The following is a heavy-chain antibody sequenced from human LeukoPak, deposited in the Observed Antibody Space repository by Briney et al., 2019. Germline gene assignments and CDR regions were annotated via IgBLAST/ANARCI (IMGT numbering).Heavy chain of an antibody. CDR3: ARARTTFSP. J-gene: IGHJ5*02. CDR2: INHSGST. Sequence: SETLSLTCAVYGGSLSGYYWSWIRQPPGKGLEWIGQINHSGSTNYNPSLKNRVTISEDTSKNQFSLKLTSVTAEDTAVYYCARARTTFSPWGQGTLVTVSS. D-gene: IGHD1-1*01. V-gene: IGHV4-34*01. CDR1: GGSLSGYY.